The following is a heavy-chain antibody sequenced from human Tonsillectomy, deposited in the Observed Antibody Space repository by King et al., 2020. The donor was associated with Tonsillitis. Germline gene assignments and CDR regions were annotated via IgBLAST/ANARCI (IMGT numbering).Heavy chain of an antibody. J-gene: IGHJ6*02. D-gene: IGHD4-17*01. V-gene: IGHV2-26*01. CDR2: IFSNDEK. CDR1: GFSLSNARMG. Sequence: VTLQESGPVLVKPTETLTLTCTVSGFSLSNARMGVSWIRQPPGKALEWLAHIFSNDEKSYSTSLKSRLTISKDTSKSQVVLTMTNMDPVDTATYYCARTKYDYGDYYYYYGMDVWGQGTTVTVSS. CDR3: ARTKYDYGDYYYYYGMDV.